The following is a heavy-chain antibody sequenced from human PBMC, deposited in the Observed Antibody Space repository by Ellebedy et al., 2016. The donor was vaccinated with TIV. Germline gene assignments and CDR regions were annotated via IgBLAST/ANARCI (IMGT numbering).Heavy chain of an antibody. CDR2: INAGNGNT. V-gene: IGHV1-3*01. CDR1: GYTFTSYA. D-gene: IGHD3-22*01. CDR3: AMYYYDSSGYYGGDV. Sequence: AASVKVSCKASGYTFTSYAMHWVRQAPGQRLEWMGWINAGNGNTKYSQKFQGRVTITRDTSASTAYMELSSLRSEDTAVYYCAMYYYDSSGYYGGDVWGQGTTVTVSS. J-gene: IGHJ6*02.